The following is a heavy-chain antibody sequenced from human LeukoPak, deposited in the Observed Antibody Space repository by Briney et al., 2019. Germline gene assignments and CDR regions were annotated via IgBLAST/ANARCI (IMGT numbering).Heavy chain of an antibody. Sequence: AETLTLTCAVYGVSFSGYYWSWIRQPPGKGLEWIGEIKHNGSTNSNASPKTRVTISVDTCNNQYSLKYSSVTAADTAVYSCARGKRLSLYYYYYMDVWGKGATVTVSS. CDR2: IKHNGST. CDR3: ARGKRLSLYYYYYMDV. V-gene: IGHV4-34*01. CDR1: GVSFSGYY. J-gene: IGHJ6*03. D-gene: IGHD6-25*01.